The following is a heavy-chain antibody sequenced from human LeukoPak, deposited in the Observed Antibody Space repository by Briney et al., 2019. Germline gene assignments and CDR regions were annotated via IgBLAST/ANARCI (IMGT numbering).Heavy chain of an antibody. D-gene: IGHD5-12*01. CDR1: GGTFSSYA. CDR2: IIPIFGTA. CDR3: AREVVGLGYSGYGLLDY. J-gene: IGHJ4*02. Sequence: SVKVSCKASGGTFSSYAISWVRQAPGQGLEWMGGIIPIFGTANYAQKFQGRVTITADESTSTAYMELSSLRSEDTAVYYCAREVVGLGYSGYGLLDYWGRGTLVTVSS. V-gene: IGHV1-69*13.